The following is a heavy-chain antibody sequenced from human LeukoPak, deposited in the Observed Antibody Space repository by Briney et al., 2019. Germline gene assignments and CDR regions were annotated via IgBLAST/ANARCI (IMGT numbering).Heavy chain of an antibody. D-gene: IGHD6-25*01. Sequence: SETLSLTCAVSGGSISTGNWWSWVRQSPDKGLEWIGEIYHSGSSNYNPSLKSRVTMSIDNSKHHFSLSLTSVTAADTAVYYCAREGSRRLYMDVWGRGTTVTVSS. V-gene: IGHV4-4*02. J-gene: IGHJ6*03. CDR3: AREGSRRLYMDV. CDR1: GGSISTGNW. CDR2: IYHSGSS.